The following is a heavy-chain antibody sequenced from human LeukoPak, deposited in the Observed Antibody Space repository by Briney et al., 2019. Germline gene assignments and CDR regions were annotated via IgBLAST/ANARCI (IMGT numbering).Heavy chain of an antibody. CDR1: GFTFSSYG. D-gene: IGHD3-10*01. J-gene: IGHJ4*02. V-gene: IGHV3-30*03. Sequence: GGSLRLSCAASGFTFSSYGMHWVRQAPGKGLEWVAVISYDGRNKYYADSVKGRFTISRDNSKNTLYLQMNSLRAEDTAVYYCVTMVRGVNFYWGQGTLVTVSS. CDR2: ISYDGRNK. CDR3: VTMVRGVNFY.